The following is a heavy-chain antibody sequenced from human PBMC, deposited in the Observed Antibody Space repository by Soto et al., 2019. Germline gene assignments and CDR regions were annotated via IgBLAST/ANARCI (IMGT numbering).Heavy chain of an antibody. V-gene: IGHV1-18*01. Sequence: ASVKVSCKASGYTFTSYGISWVRQAPGQGLEWMGWISAYNGNTNYAQKLQGRVTMTTDTSTSTAYMELRSLRSDDTAVYYCARDRGRYGSGSYYHYYGMDVWGQGTTVTVSS. J-gene: IGHJ6*02. D-gene: IGHD3-10*01. CDR1: GYTFTSYG. CDR3: ARDRGRYGSGSYYHYYGMDV. CDR2: ISAYNGNT.